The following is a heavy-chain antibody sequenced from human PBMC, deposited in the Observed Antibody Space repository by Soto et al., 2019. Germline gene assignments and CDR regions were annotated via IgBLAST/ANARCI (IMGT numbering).Heavy chain of an antibody. CDR2: MNPNSGNT. Sequence: QVQLVQSGAEVKKPGASVKVSCKASGYTFTSYDINWVRQATGQGLEWMGWMNPNSGNTGYAQKFQGRVTMTRNTPISTAYMELSSLRTEDTAVYYCARGPHRFSYGDYNDYYYYGMEVWGQATTVTVSS. CDR3: ARGPHRFSYGDYNDYYYYGMEV. CDR1: GYTFTSYD. V-gene: IGHV1-8*01. D-gene: IGHD4-17*01. J-gene: IGHJ6*02.